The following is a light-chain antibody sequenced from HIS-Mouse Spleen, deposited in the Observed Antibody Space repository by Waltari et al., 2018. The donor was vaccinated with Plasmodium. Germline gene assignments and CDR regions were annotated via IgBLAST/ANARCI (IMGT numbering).Light chain of an antibody. J-gene: IGKJ3*01. CDR3: QQYNNWSFT. V-gene: IGKV3-15*01. CDR2: GAS. CDR1: QSVRSN. Sequence: EIVMTQSPATLSVSPGERATLPCRARQSVRSNLAWYQQKPGQAPRLLIYGASTRATGIPARFSGSGSGTEFTLTISSLQSEDFAVYYCQQYNNWSFTFGPGTKVDIK.